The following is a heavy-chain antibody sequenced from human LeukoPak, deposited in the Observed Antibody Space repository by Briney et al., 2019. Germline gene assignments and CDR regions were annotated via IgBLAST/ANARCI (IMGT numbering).Heavy chain of an antibody. Sequence: GASVKASCKASGYTFTSYGISWVRQAPGQGLEWMGWISAYNGNTNYAQKLQGRVTMTTDTSTSTAYMELRSLRSDDTAVYYCARYQGGYDYIWGSYRYLGEFDYWGQGTLVTVSS. CDR2: ISAYNGNT. D-gene: IGHD3-16*02. J-gene: IGHJ4*02. CDR3: ARYQGGYDYIWGSYRYLGEFDY. V-gene: IGHV1-18*01. CDR1: GYTFTSYG.